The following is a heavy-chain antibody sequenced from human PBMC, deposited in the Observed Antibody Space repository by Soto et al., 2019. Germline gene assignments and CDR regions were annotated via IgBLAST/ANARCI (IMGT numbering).Heavy chain of an antibody. V-gene: IGHV1-24*01. Sequence: ASVKVSCKVSGYTLTELSMHWVRQAPGKGLEWMGGFDPEDGETIYAQKFQGRVTMTEDTSTDTAYMELSSLGSEDTAVYYCATYFRIRGGYYYGMDVWGQGTTVTVSS. CDR3: ATYFRIRGGYYYGMDV. D-gene: IGHD3-16*01. CDR2: FDPEDGET. CDR1: GYTLTELS. J-gene: IGHJ6*02.